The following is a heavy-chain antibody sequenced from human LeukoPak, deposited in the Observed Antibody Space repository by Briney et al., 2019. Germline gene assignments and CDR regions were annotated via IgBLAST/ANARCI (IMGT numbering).Heavy chain of an antibody. D-gene: IGHD1-14*01. CDR3: ARLDGTGRSQIMIDY. Sequence: ASXXVSCKASGYTFTGYYIHWVRQAPGQGLEWMGRINPNSGGTNSAQKFQGRGTMTWDTSGNTAYLELGSLRSDDTAVYYCARLDGTGRSQIMIDYWGQGTLVTVSS. CDR2: INPNSGGT. V-gene: IGHV1-2*06. J-gene: IGHJ4*02. CDR1: GYTFTGYY.